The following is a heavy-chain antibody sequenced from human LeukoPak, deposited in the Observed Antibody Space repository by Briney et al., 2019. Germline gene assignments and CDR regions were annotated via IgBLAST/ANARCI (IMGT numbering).Heavy chain of an antibody. CDR1: GYRFTSYG. CDR3: AREGYCSGGICYSTMNWFDP. D-gene: IGHD2-15*01. Sequence: ASVKVSCKASGYRFTSYGITWVRQAPGQELEGMGWSSAYNGNTNYAQKVQGRVTLTTDTSTITAYMELRSLRSDDTAVYYCAREGYCSGGICYSTMNWFDPWGQGTLVTVSS. V-gene: IGHV1-18*01. CDR2: SSAYNGNT. J-gene: IGHJ5*02.